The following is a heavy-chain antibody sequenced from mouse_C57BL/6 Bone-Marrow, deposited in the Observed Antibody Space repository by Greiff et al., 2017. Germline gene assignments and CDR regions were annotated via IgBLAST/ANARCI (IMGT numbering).Heavy chain of an antibody. J-gene: IGHJ1*03. CDR1: GFTFSNYW. V-gene: IGHV6-3*01. CDR3: TGGVTKAYWYFDV. D-gene: IGHD2-3*01. Sequence: EVMLVESGGGLVQPGGSMKLSCVASGFTFSNYWMNWVRQSPEKGLEWVAQIRLKSDNYATHYAESVKGRFTISRDDSKSSVYLQMNNLRAEDTGIYYCTGGVTKAYWYFDVWGTGTTVTVSS. CDR2: IRLKSDNYAT.